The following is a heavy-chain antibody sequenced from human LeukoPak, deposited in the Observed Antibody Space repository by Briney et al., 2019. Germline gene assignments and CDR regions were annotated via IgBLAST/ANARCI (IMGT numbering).Heavy chain of an antibody. V-gene: IGHV4-59*01. CDR1: GGSISSYY. CDR3: ARVTPIFGMGGWFDP. D-gene: IGHD3-3*01. CDR2: IYYSGST. Sequence: SETLSLTCTVPGGSISSYYWSWIRQPPGKGLEWIGYIYYSGSTNYNPSLKSRVTISVDTSKNQFSLKLSSVTAADTAVYYCARVTPIFGMGGWFDPWGQGTLVTVSS. J-gene: IGHJ5*02.